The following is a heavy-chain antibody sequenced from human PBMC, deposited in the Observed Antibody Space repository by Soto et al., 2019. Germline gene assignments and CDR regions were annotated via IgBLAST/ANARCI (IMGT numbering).Heavy chain of an antibody. CDR1: GGSLSGYY. D-gene: IGHD1-1*01. CDR2: INHSGVT. J-gene: IGHJ4*02. CDR3: VRGPYNYNSRYFDY. Sequence: SETLSLTCAVYGGSLSGYYWSWIRQSPGKGLEWLAEINHSGVTNYNPSVESRVSMSVDTSKNQFSLKLYSVTAADTAVYYCVRGPYNYNSRYFDYWGQGTLVIVSS. V-gene: IGHV4-34*01.